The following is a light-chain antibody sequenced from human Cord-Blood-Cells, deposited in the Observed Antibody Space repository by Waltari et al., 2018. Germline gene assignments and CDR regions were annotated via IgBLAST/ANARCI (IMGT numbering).Light chain of an antibody. Sequence: QSALTQPASVSGCPGQSITISCTGTSSDVGRYNLVSWYQQHPGKAPQLMIYEGSKRPSGVSNRFSGSKSGNTASLTISGLQAEDEADYYCCSYAGSSTYVFGTGTKVTVL. CDR1: SSDVGRYNL. CDR2: EGS. V-gene: IGLV2-23*01. J-gene: IGLJ1*01. CDR3: CSYAGSSTYV.